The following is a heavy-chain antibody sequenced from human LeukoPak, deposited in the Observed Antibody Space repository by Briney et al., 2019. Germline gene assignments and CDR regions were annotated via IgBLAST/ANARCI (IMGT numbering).Heavy chain of an antibody. Sequence: GASVKDSCKASGLTFSSYAINWVRQAPGQGLEWMGGIIPIFGTATYAQKFQGRVTITADESTTTVYMELSSLRSEDTAVYYCARDREYVTTGELEYWGQGTLVTVSS. CDR3: ARDREYVTTGELEY. J-gene: IGHJ4*02. D-gene: IGHD7-27*01. CDR1: GLTFSSYA. CDR2: IIPIFGTA. V-gene: IGHV1-69*13.